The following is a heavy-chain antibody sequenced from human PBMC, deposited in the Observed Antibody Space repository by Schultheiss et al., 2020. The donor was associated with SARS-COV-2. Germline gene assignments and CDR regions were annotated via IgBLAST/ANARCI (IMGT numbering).Heavy chain of an antibody. D-gene: IGHD6-13*01. CDR2: IRSKANSYAT. V-gene: IGHV3-73*01. J-gene: IGHJ3*02. Sequence: GESLKISCAASGFTFSSYEMNWVRQAPGKGLEWVGRIRSKANSYATAYAASVKGRFTISRDDSKNTAYLQMNSLKTEDTAVYYCTAASRYLAAAGTTDIWGQGTMVTVSS. CDR1: GFTFSSYE. CDR3: TAASRYLAAAGTTDI.